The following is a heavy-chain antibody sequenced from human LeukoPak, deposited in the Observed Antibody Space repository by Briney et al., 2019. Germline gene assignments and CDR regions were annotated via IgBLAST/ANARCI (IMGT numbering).Heavy chain of an antibody. CDR1: GFTFSSYA. CDR2: ISYDGSNK. V-gene: IGHV3-30-3*01. J-gene: IGHJ6*02. Sequence: PGGSLRLSCAASGFTFSSYAMHWVRQAPGKGLEWVAVISYDGSNKYYADSVKGRFTISRDNSKNTLYLQMNSLRAEDTAVYYCARDYGSGRIYGMDVWGQGTTVTVSS. D-gene: IGHD3-10*01. CDR3: ARDYGSGRIYGMDV.